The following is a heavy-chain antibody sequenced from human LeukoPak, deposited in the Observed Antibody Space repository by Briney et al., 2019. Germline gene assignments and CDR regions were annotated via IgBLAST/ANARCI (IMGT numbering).Heavy chain of an antibody. CDR3: VRGLAGGLDP. V-gene: IGHV3-13*01. CDR2: IGRAGDT. J-gene: IGHJ6*02. CDR1: GFTFSSYD. D-gene: IGHD2-21*01. Sequence: SGGSLRLSCAASGFTFSSYDMHWVRQPTGKGLEWVSGIGRAGDTNYLGSVKGRFTISREKAKNSLYLQMNSLRDGDTAVYYCVRGLAGGLDPWGQGTTVTVSS.